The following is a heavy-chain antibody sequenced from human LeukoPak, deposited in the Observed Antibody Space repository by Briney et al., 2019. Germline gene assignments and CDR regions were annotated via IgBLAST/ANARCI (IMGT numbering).Heavy chain of an antibody. CDR2: ISTSGIT. D-gene: IGHD3-22*01. Sequence: SETLSLTCTVSGGSISSYYWTWIRQPAGKGLEWIGRISTSGITNYNPSLKSRLTMSVDTSKKQFSLKLSSVTAADTAVYYCARVPYYYDSSGYWSAFDIWGQGTMVTVSS. V-gene: IGHV4-4*07. J-gene: IGHJ3*02. CDR3: ARVPYYYDSSGYWSAFDI. CDR1: GGSISSYY.